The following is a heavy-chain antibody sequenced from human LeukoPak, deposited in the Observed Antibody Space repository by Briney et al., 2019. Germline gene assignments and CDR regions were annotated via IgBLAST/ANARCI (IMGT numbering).Heavy chain of an antibody. CDR2: IIPIFGTA. J-gene: IGHJ5*02. CDR1: GGTFSSYA. D-gene: IGHD2-2*01. Sequence: ASVKVSCKASGGTFSSYAISWVRQAPGQGLEWMGGIIPIFGTANYAQKFQGRVTITVDESTSTAYMELSSLRSEDTAVYYCARVSVVPAAMGTWFDPWGQGTLVTVSS. V-gene: IGHV1-69*13. CDR3: ARVSVVPAAMGTWFDP.